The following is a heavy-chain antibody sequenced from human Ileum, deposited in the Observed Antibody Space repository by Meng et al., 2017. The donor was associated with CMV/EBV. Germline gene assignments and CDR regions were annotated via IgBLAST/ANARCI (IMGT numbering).Heavy chain of an antibody. CDR2: ISAYNGNT. D-gene: IGHD6-13*01. CDR1: GYTFTSYG. J-gene: IGHJ4*02. Sequence: ASVKVSCKASGYTFTSYGISWVRQAPGQGLEWMGWISAYNGNTNYAQKLQGRVTMTTDTSTSTAYMELRSLRSDDTAVYYCGRQRSAIAAAPIDYWGQGTRVTGAS. CDR3: GRQRSAIAAAPIDY. V-gene: IGHV1-18*01.